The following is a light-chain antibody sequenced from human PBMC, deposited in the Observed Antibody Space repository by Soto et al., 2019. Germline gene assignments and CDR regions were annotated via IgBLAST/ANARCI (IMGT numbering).Light chain of an antibody. CDR3: QQYNNWPWT. CDR1: QDIDSW. CDR2: AAS. V-gene: IGKV1-12*01. J-gene: IGKJ1*01. Sequence: DIQMTQSPSSVSASVGDRVTITCRASQDIDSWLAWYQQKPGKAPKLLIYAASSLQSGVPSRFSGSGSGTDFTFTISSLQPEDFAVYYCQQYNNWPWTFGQGTKVDIK.